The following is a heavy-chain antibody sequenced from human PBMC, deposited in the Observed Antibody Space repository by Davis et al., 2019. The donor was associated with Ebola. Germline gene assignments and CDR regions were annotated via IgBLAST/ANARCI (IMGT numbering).Heavy chain of an antibody. Sequence: GESLKISCEASGFSFRDYRICWVRQAPGKGLEWVANIERDGKDKYYLDSVKGRFTISRDNAKKAVYLQMNCLRVEDTAVYYCATDSPFDYWGQGTPVTVSS. CDR1: GFSFRDYR. D-gene: IGHD3/OR15-3a*01. V-gene: IGHV3-7*03. CDR3: ATDSPFDY. CDR2: IERDGKDK. J-gene: IGHJ4*02.